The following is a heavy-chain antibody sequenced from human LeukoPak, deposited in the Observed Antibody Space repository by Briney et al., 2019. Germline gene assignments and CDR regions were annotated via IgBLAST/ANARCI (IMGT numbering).Heavy chain of an antibody. CDR3: ARGRLEWLSEWDNWFDP. CDR2: INHSGST. D-gene: IGHD3-3*01. V-gene: IGHV4-34*01. CDR1: GGSFSGYY. J-gene: IGHJ5*02. Sequence: SETVSLTCAVYGGSFSGYYWSWIRQPPGKGLEWIGEINHSGSTNYNPSLKSRVTISVDTSKNQFSLKLSSVTAADTAVYYCARGRLEWLSEWDNWFDPWGQGTLVTVSS.